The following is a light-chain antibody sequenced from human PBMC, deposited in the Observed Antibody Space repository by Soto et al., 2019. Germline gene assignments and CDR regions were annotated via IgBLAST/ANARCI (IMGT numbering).Light chain of an antibody. CDR1: GSNIGAGYD. J-gene: IGLJ1*01. V-gene: IGLV1-40*01. Sequence: QSVLTQSPSVSGAPGQRVTISCTGSGSNIGAGYDVHWYQQLPGTAPKLLIFANINRPSGVPDRFSGSKSGTSASLAITGLRAEDEADYYCQSYDSSLSGYVFGTGTKVTVL. CDR2: ANI. CDR3: QSYDSSLSGYV.